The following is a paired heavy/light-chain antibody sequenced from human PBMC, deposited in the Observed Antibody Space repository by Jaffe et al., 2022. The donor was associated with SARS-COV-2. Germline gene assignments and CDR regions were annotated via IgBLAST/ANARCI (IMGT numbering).Light chain of an antibody. Sequence: DIQMTQSPSSVSASVGDRVTISCRASQGISSWLNWYQQKPGKAPKLLVYGASSLQSGVPSRFSGSGSGTDFTLTINGLQPEDFATYYCQQSNSFPRTFGGGTKVEIK. V-gene: IGKV1D-12*01. CDR3: QQSNSFPRT. J-gene: IGKJ4*01. CDR1: QGISSW. CDR2: GAS.
Heavy chain of an antibody. CDR2: IYNSGST. D-gene: IGHD6-19*01. CDR3: ARVVATEYDSSGWVRGWFDP. Sequence: QVQVQESGPGLVKPSETLSLTCTVSGDSTSSHYWSWIRQSPGKGLEWIGYIYNSGSTMYNPSLKSRVTMSVDTSASQFSLKVNSVTAADTAVYYCARVVATEYDSSGWVRGWFDPWGQGILVTVSS. J-gene: IGHJ5*02. V-gene: IGHV4-59*11. CDR1: GDSTSSHY.